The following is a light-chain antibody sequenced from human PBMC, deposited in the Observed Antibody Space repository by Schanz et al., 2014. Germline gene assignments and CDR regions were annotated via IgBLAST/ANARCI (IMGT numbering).Light chain of an antibody. J-gene: IGKJ1*01. V-gene: IGKV1-39*01. CDR1: ESISNW. CDR3: QQSYSIPPT. CDR2: DAS. Sequence: DIQMTQSPSTLSASVGDRVTITCRASESISNWLAWYQQRPGKAPKLLIYDASNLETGVPSRFSGSGSGTDFTLTISSLQAEDFATYYCQQSYSIPPTFGQGTKVEFK.